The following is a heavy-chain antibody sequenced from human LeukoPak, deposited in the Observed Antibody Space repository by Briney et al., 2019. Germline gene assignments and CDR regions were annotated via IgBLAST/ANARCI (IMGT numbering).Heavy chain of an antibody. CDR1: GGSISSSSYY. V-gene: IGHV4-39*02. CDR3: ARTWVSSGPNFNWYFDL. Sequence: SETLSLTCTVSGGSISSSSYYWGWIRQPPGKGLEWIGSIYSSGSTYYNPSLKSRVTISVDTSKNHFSLKLTSVIAADTAVYYCARTWVSSGPNFNWYFDLWGRGTLVTVSS. D-gene: IGHD4/OR15-4a*01. CDR2: IYSSGST. J-gene: IGHJ2*01.